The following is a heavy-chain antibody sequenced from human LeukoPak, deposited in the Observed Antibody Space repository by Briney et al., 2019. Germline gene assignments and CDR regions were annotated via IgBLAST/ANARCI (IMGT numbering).Heavy chain of an antibody. V-gene: IGHV3-48*04. CDR1: GFTFSSYS. D-gene: IGHD4-17*01. Sequence: GGSLRLSCGASGFTFSSYSMNWVRQAPGKGLEWISYISSSRSAIYYADSVKGRFTISRDNAKNSLYLQMNSLRAEDTAVYYCARDDTVTTFISRFFDYWGQGTLVTVSS. CDR3: ARDDTVTTFISRFFDY. J-gene: IGHJ4*02. CDR2: ISSSRSAI.